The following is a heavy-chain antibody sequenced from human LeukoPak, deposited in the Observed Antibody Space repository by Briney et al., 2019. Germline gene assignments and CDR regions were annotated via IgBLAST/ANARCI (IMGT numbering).Heavy chain of an antibody. V-gene: IGHV3-23*01. D-gene: IGHD3-3*01. CDR3: AKDYDFWSGYFPLDDY. Sequence: GGSLRLSCVASGFTFNNYWMSWVRQAPGKGLEWVSAISGSGSRTYCPDYVKGRFTISRDNSKNTLYLQMNSLRAEDTAVYYCAKDYDFWSGYFPLDDYWGQGTLVTVSS. CDR1: GFTFNNYW. CDR2: ISGSGSRT. J-gene: IGHJ4*02.